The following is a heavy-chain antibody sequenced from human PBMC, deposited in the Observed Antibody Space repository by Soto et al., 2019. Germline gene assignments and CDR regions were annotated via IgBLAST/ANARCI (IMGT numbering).Heavy chain of an antibody. J-gene: IGHJ4*02. CDR2: INQGGNEK. D-gene: IGHD3-10*01. Sequence: EVQLVESGGGLGQPGGSLRLSCAASGFTFNIYWMSWVRQAPGKGLEWVANINQGGNEKYYVDSVRGRFTISRDNTKNSLFLQMNTLRAEDTGVYYCVKDDDGGYYGSTRQAGGDSWGQGTLLTVSS. CDR3: VKDDDGGYYGSTRQAGGDS. V-gene: IGHV3-7*01. CDR1: GFTFNIYW.